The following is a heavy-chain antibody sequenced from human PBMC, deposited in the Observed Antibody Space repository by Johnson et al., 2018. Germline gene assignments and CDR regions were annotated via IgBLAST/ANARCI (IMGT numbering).Heavy chain of an antibody. CDR2: ISDSSGYR. CDR1: GFTFSSYT. V-gene: IGHV3-21*01. D-gene: IGHD6-19*01. CDR3: ARGRYSSGSDSLHI. Sequence: VQLVESGGGLVKXGGSLRLSCAASGFTFSSYTMNWVRQAPGKGLEWVSSISDSSGYRHYADSVKGRFTIPRDNAKNSLYLQRNSLRAEDTPVYDCARGRYSSGSDSLHIWGQGTMVTVSS. J-gene: IGHJ3*02.